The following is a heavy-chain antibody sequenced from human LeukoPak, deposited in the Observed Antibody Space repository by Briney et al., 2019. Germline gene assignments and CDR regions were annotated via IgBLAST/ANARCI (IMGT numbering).Heavy chain of an antibody. J-gene: IGHJ3*02. D-gene: IGHD2-21*02. V-gene: IGHV5-51*01. CDR1: GYSFSDYW. Sequence: GESLKISCKGFGYSFSDYWIGWVRQMPGKGLEWMGIIYPGDSDTRYSPSFQGQVTISADKSISTAYLQWSSLKASDTAMYYCARPRVTLNDAFDIWGQGTMVTVSS. CDR3: ARPRVTLNDAFDI. CDR2: IYPGDSDT.